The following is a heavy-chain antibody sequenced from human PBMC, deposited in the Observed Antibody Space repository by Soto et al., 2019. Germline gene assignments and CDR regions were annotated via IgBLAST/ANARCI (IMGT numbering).Heavy chain of an antibody. CDR3: ARGHCSSTSCYYYYYYGMDV. CDR2: IYYSGST. CDR1: GGSISSGGYY. Sequence: SETLSLTCTVSGGSISSGGYYWSWMRQHPGKGLEWIGYIYYSGSTYYNPSLKSRVTISVDTSKNQFSLKLSSVTAADTAVYYCARGHCSSTSCYYYYYYGMDVWGQGTTVTVSS. V-gene: IGHV4-31*03. D-gene: IGHD2-2*01. J-gene: IGHJ6*02.